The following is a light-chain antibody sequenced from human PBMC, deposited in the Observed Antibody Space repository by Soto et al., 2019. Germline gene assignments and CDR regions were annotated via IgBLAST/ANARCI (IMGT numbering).Light chain of an antibody. Sequence: QPVLTQPASVSGSPGQSITISCTGTNSDVGGYNYVSWYQQHPAKAPKLMIYDVSNRPSGVSNRFSGSKSGNTASLTISGLQAEDEADYYCYSYTSSSTYVFGTGTKLTVL. CDR2: DVS. J-gene: IGLJ1*01. CDR1: NSDVGGYNY. V-gene: IGLV2-14*01. CDR3: YSYTSSSTYV.